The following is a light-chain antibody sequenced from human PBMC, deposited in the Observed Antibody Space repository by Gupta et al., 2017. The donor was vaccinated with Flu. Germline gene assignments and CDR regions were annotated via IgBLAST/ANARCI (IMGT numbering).Light chain of an antibody. CDR2: EVT. CDR3: CSYAGSYTLHWV. J-gene: IGLJ3*02. Sequence: TISCTGTSSDIGGHNSVSWYQQRPGKVPKLMIYEVTKRPSGVPDRFSGSKSGNTASLTISRLQAEDEADDYCCSYAGSYTLHWVFGGGTKLTVL. V-gene: IGLV2-11*03. CDR1: SSDIGGHNS.